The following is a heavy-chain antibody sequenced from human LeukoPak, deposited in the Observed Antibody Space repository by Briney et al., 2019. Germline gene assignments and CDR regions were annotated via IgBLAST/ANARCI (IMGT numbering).Heavy chain of an antibody. J-gene: IGHJ4*02. CDR2: ISYDGSNK. CDR3: ARGSGSYHDY. V-gene: IGHV3-30*04. Sequence: GGSLRLSCAASGFTFSSYAMHWVRQAPGKGLEWVAVISYDGSNKYYADSVKGRFTISRDNSKNTLYPQMNSLRAEDTAVYYCARGSGSYHDYWGQGTLVTVSS. D-gene: IGHD3-10*01. CDR1: GFTFSSYA.